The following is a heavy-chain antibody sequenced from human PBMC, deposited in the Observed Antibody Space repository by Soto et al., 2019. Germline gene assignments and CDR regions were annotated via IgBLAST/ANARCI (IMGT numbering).Heavy chain of an antibody. CDR3: ARVWGTLGYCSSTSCYGSWFDP. D-gene: IGHD2-2*01. CDR2: INAGNGNT. CDR1: GYTFTSYA. V-gene: IGHV1-3*01. Sequence: QVPLVQSGAEVKKPGASVKVSCKASGYTFTSYAMHWVRQAPGQRLEWMGWINAGNGNTKYSQKFQGRVTITRDTSASTAYMELSSLRSEDTAVYYCARVWGTLGYCSSTSCYGSWFDPWGQGTLVTVSS. J-gene: IGHJ5*02.